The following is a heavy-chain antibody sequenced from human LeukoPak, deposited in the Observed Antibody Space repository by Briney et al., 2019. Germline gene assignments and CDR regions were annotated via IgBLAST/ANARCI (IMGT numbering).Heavy chain of an antibody. CDR2: INHSGST. CDR1: GGSFSGYY. V-gene: IGHV4-34*01. D-gene: IGHD2-2*03. J-gene: IGHJ6*02. Sequence: SETLSLTCAVYGGSFSGYYWSWIRQPPGKGLEWIGEINHSGSTNYNPSLKSRVTISVDTSKNQFSLKLSSVTAADTAVYYCARDRTGYCSSTSCYGVYGMDVWGQGTTVTVSS. CDR3: ARDRTGYCSSTSCYGVYGMDV.